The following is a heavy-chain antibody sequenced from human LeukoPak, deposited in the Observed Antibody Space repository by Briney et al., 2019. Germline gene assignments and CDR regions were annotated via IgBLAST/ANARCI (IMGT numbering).Heavy chain of an antibody. CDR2: ISNSDGST. CDR3: TKRISGGNPDDN. J-gene: IGHJ4*02. Sequence: QLGGSLRLSCAASGFTFTSYSMSWVRQAPEKGLEWVSTISNSDGSTYYADSVKGRFTISRDNSKNTLYLQMNSLSVEDTAIYYCTKRISGGNPDDNWGQGSLVTVSS. CDR1: GFTFTSYS. V-gene: IGHV3-23*01. D-gene: IGHD3-10*01.